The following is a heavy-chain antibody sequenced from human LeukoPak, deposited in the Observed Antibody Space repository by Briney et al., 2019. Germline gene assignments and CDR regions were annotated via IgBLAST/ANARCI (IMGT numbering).Heavy chain of an antibody. Sequence: GGSLRLSCAASGFTFSSYSMNWVRQAPGKGLEWVSSISSSSSYIYYADSVKGRFTISRDNARNSLSLQMNSLRAEDTAVYYCAREGGSGSYYISWGQGTLVTVSS. V-gene: IGHV3-21*01. CDR3: AREGGSGSYYIS. CDR1: GFTFSSYS. J-gene: IGHJ5*02. D-gene: IGHD3-10*01. CDR2: ISSSSSYI.